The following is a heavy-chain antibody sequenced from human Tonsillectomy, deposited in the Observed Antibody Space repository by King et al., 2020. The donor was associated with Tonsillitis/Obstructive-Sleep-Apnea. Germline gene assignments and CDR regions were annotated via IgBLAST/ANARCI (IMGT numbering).Heavy chain of an antibody. Sequence: VQLVESGAEVKKPGASVKVSCKASGYTFTVYYMHWVRQAPGQGLEWMGCINPNSGGTNYAQKFQGWVTMTREPSISTPHMEGSRLRSDDTAVYYCARVGHYYYSMDVWGKGTTVTVSS. J-gene: IGHJ6*03. D-gene: IGHD1-26*01. V-gene: IGHV1-2*04. CDR2: INPNSGGT. CDR3: ARVGHYYYSMDV. CDR1: GYTFTVYY.